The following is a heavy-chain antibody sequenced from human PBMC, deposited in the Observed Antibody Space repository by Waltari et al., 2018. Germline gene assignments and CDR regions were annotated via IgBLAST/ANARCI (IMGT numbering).Heavy chain of an antibody. CDR1: GYSISSGYY. J-gene: IGHJ4*02. D-gene: IGHD5-12*01. CDR3: ARVSVATIDRTFDY. V-gene: IGHV4-38-2*02. CDR2: IYHSGST. Sequence: QVQLQESGPGLVKPSETLSLTCTVSGYSISSGYYWGWIRQPPGKGLEWIGSIYHSGSTYYNPAFQSRATISVDTSKNQFSLKLSSVTAADTAVYYCARVSVATIDRTFDYWGQGTLVTVSS.